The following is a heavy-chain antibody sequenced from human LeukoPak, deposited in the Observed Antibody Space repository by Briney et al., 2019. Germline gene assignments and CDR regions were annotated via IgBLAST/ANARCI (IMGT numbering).Heavy chain of an antibody. J-gene: IGHJ4*02. CDR2: IYSGGST. Sequence: GGSLRLSCAASGFTVSSNYMSWVRQAPGKGLEWVSVIYSGGSTYYADFVKGRFTISRDNSKNTLYLQMNSLRAEDTAVYYCARAPYGDYDIQWGQGTLVTVSS. CDR1: GFTVSSNY. D-gene: IGHD4-17*01. V-gene: IGHV3-53*01. CDR3: ARAPYGDYDIQ.